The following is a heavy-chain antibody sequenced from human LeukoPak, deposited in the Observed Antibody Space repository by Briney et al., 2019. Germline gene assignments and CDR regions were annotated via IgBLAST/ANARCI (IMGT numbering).Heavy chain of an antibody. V-gene: IGHV4-4*07. Sequence: PSETLSLTCDVSGDSISSYYWSWIRQPAGKGLEWLGRIYPSGSANYNPSLKSRGTMSVDTSKNQFSLRLSSVTAADTAVYFCARDYTNWYSDLWGRGTLVTVSS. CDR1: GDSISSYY. D-gene: IGHD4-11*01. CDR3: ARDYTNWYSDL. CDR2: IYPSGSA. J-gene: IGHJ2*01.